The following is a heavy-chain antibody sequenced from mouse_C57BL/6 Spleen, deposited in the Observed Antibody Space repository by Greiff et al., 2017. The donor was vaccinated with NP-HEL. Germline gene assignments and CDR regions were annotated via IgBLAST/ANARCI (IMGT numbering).Heavy chain of an antibody. CDR3: ARSGYYDYGRDWYFDV. CDR2: IDPSDSET. Sequence: QVQLQQPGAELVRPGSSVKLSCKASGYTFTSYWMHWVKQRPIQGLEWIGNIDPSDSETHYNQKFKDKATLTVNKSSSTAYMQLSSLTSEDSAVYYCARSGYYDYGRDWYFDVWGTGTTVTVSS. V-gene: IGHV1-52*01. J-gene: IGHJ1*03. D-gene: IGHD2-4*01. CDR1: GYTFTSYW.